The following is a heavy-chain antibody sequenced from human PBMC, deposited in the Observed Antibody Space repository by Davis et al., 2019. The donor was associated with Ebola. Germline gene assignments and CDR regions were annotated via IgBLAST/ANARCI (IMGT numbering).Heavy chain of an antibody. D-gene: IGHD5-24*01. CDR3: ARVDGYNADYDY. J-gene: IGHJ4*02. CDR1: GGTFSSYA. V-gene: IGHV1-69*05. CDR2: IIPIFGTA. Sequence: SVKVSCKASGGTFSSYAISWVRQAPGQGLEWMGGIIPIFGTANYAQKFQGRVTMTRDTSTSTVYMELSSLRSEDTAVYYCARVDGYNADYDYWGQGTLVTVSS.